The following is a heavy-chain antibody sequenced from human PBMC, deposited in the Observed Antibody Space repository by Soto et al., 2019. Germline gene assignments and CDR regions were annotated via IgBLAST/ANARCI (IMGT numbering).Heavy chain of an antibody. CDR2: IWYDGSNK. CDR1: GFTFSSYG. CDR3: ARERRFGELLYHYYYYYGMDV. J-gene: IGHJ6*02. V-gene: IGHV3-33*01. D-gene: IGHD3-10*01. Sequence: QVQLVESGGGVVQPGRSLRLSCAASGFTFSSYGMHWVRQAPGKGLEWVAVIWYDGSNKYYADSVKGRFTISRDNSKNTLYLQMNSLRAEDTDVYYCARERRFGELLYHYYYYYGMDVWGQGTTVTVSS.